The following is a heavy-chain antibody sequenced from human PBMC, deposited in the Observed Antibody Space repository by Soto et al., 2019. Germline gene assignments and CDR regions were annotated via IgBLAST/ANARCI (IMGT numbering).Heavy chain of an antibody. V-gene: IGHV2-70*01. D-gene: IGHD3-10*01. CDR1: GFSLSTSGMC. CDR2: IDWDDDK. J-gene: IGHJ3*02. Sequence: SGPTLVNPTQTLTLTCTFSGFSLSTSGMCVSWIRQPPGKALEWLALIDWDDDKYYSTSLKTRLTISKDTSKNQVVLTMTNMDPVDTATYYCARIVDGSASRGAFDIWGQGTMVTVSS. CDR3: ARIVDGSASRGAFDI.